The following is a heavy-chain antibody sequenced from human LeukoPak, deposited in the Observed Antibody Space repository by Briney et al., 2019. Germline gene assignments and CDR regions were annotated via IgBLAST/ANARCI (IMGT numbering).Heavy chain of an antibody. J-gene: IGHJ4*02. CDR2: ISYDENKK. D-gene: IGHD3-22*01. Sequence: GGSLRLSCAASGFTFSSYAMHWVRQAPGKGLEWVAVISYDENKKFYGDSVKGRFTISRDNSNNTLYLQMSNLRAEDTAVYYCGRVSDSSGYYHVDYWGQGTLVTVSS. V-gene: IGHV3-30*04. CDR3: GRVSDSSGYYHVDY. CDR1: GFTFSSYA.